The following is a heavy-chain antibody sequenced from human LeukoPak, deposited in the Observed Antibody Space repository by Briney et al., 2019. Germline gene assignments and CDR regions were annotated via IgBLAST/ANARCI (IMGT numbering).Heavy chain of an antibody. CDR1: GYTFTGYY. V-gene: IGHV1-2*02. J-gene: IGHJ4*02. D-gene: IGHD2-2*01. Sequence: APVKVCCKASGYTFTGYYMHWVRQAPGQGLEWMGWTNPNSGGTNYAQKFQGRVTMTRDTSISTAYMELSRLRSDDTAVYYCAFIGRYCSSTSCSFVYWGQGTLVTVSS. CDR2: TNPNSGGT. CDR3: AFIGRYCSSTSCSFVY.